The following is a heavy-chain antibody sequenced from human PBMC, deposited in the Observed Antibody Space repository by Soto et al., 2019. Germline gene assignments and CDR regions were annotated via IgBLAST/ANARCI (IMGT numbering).Heavy chain of an antibody. Sequence: GGSLRLSCAASGFTFSSYGMHWVRQAPGKGLEWVAVIWYDGSNKYYADSVKGRFTISRDNSKNTLYLQMNSLRAEDTAVYYCARDGLRGGTSRYYGMDVWGQGTTVTVSS. J-gene: IGHJ6*02. D-gene: IGHD3-16*01. CDR2: IWYDGSNK. CDR3: ARDGLRGGTSRYYGMDV. CDR1: GFTFSSYG. V-gene: IGHV3-33*01.